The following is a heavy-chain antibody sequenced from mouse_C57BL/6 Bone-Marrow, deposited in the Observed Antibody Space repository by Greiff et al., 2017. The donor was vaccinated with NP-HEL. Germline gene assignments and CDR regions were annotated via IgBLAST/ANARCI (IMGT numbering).Heavy chain of an antibody. CDR3: ARDYGSSFWYFDV. J-gene: IGHJ1*03. CDR1: GYTFPSYW. V-gene: IGHV1-55*01. D-gene: IGHD1-1*01. CDR2: IYPGSGST. Sequence: QVQLQQSGAELVKPGSSVKMSCQASGYTFPSYWLTWVTQRPGQGLEWIGDIYPGSGSTNYNEKFKSKATLTVDTSSSTAYMQLSSLTSEDSAVYYCARDYGSSFWYFDVWGTGTTVTVSS.